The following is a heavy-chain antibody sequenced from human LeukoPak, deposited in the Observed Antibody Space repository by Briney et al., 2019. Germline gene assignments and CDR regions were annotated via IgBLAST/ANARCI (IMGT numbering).Heavy chain of an antibody. J-gene: IGHJ4*02. CDR1: GFSFSSYA. CDR3: AKAYCSSTSCSFDY. CDR2: ISGSGGST. Sequence: GGSLRLSCAASGFSFSSYAMSWVRQAPGKGLEWVSAISGSGGSTYYADSVKGRFTISRDNSKNTLYLQMNSLRAEDTAVYYCAKAYCSSTSCSFDYWGQGTLVTVSS. D-gene: IGHD2-2*01. V-gene: IGHV3-23*01.